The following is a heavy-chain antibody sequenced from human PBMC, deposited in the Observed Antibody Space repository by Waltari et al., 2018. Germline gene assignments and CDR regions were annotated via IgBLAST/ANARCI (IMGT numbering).Heavy chain of an antibody. D-gene: IGHD2-15*01. J-gene: IGHJ4*02. V-gene: IGHV4-38-2*02. CDR2: IYHSGST. CDR1: GYSISSGYY. CDR3: AREGYCSGGSCYRGYYFDY. Sequence: QMQLQESGPGLVKPSETLSLTCTVSGYSISSGYYWGWIRQPPGKGLEWIGSIYHSGSTYYNPSLKSRVTISVDTSKNQFSLKLSSVTAADTAVYYCAREGYCSGGSCYRGYYFDYGGQGTLVTVSS.